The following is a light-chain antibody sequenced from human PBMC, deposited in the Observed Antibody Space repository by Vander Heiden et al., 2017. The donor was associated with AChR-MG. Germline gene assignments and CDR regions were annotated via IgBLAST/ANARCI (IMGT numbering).Light chain of an antibody. CDR3: AAWDDSLNGRV. Sequence: QSVLTQPPSASGTPGQSATIACSGSSSNIGSNTVNWYQQLAGTAPKLLIYSNNQRPSGVPDRCSGSKSGTSSSLAISGLQSEDEADYYCAAWDDSLNGRVFGGGTKLTVL. CDR2: SNN. V-gene: IGLV1-44*01. CDR1: SSNIGSNT. J-gene: IGLJ3*02.